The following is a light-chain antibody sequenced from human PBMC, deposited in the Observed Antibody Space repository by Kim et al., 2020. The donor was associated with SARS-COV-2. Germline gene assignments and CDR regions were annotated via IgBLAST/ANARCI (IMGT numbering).Light chain of an antibody. CDR3: QSFDSGIERV. Sequence: VSPGQTATITCSGDQLGEKYTSWYRQVPGQSPVLLIYHDTTRPSGIPDRFSASISGDTASLTISGTQSIDEAVYYCQSFDSGIERVFGGGTQLTVL. CDR1: QLGEKY. V-gene: IGLV3-1*01. J-gene: IGLJ3*02. CDR2: HDT.